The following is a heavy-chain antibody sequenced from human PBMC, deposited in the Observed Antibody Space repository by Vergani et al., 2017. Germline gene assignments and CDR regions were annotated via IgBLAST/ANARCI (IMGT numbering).Heavy chain of an antibody. J-gene: IGHJ6*02. CDR1: GYSFTSYW. D-gene: IGHD2-15*01. CDR2: IYPGDSDT. CDR3: ARHRGWGLVVVAATPWYYYYGMDV. Sequence: EVQLVQSGAEVKKPGESLKISCKGSGYSFTSYWIGWVRQMPGKGLEWMGIIYPGDSDTRYRPSFQGQVTISADRSISTAYLQWSSLKASDTAMYYCARHRGWGLVVVAATPWYYYYGMDVWGQGTTVTVSS. V-gene: IGHV5-51*01.